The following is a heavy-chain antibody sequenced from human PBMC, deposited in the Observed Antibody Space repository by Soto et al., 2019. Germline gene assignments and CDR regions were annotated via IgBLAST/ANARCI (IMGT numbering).Heavy chain of an antibody. D-gene: IGHD3-10*01. CDR1: GYTFTGYY. CDR3: ASITMVRGVMVPYSYYGMDV. CDR2: IIPIFGTA. Sequence: EASVKVSCKASGYTFTGYYMHWVRQAPGQGLEWMGGIIPIFGTANYAQKFQGRVTITADESTSTAYMELSSLRSEDTAVYYCASITMVRGVMVPYSYYGMDVWGQGTTVTVSS. V-gene: IGHV1-69*13. J-gene: IGHJ6*02.